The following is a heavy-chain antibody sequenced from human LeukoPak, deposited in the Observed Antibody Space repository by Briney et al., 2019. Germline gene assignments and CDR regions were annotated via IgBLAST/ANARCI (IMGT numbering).Heavy chain of an antibody. J-gene: IGHJ4*02. CDR2: IYPGDSDT. V-gene: IGHV5-51*01. CDR3: ARWGIQLIDY. CDR1: GSRFTSYW. Sequence: GAPLKISCKGSGSRFTSYWIGWGRTMPGKGLEWMGIIYPGDSDTRYSPSFQGQVTISADKSISTAYLQWSSLKASDTAMYYCARWGIQLIDYWGQGTLVTVSS. D-gene: IGHD5-18*01.